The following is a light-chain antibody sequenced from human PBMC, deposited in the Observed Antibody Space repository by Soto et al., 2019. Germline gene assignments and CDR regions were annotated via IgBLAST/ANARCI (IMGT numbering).Light chain of an antibody. Sequence: DIQMTQSPSTVSASVGDRVTITCRASQSISTWLAWYQQKPGKAPKLLIYDVSNLESGVPSRFSGSGSGTEFTLTITSLQPEDFATYYCQQLHSYPLTFGGGTKVDIK. J-gene: IGKJ4*01. CDR2: DVS. CDR3: QQLHSYPLT. CDR1: QSISTW. V-gene: IGKV1-5*01.